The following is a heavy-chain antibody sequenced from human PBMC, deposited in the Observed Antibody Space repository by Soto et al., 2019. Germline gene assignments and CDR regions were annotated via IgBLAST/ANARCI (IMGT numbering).Heavy chain of an antibody. D-gene: IGHD3-3*01. CDR3: ARVHYDFWSGSNQIYPQEGNYYYYGMDV. Sequence: GASVKVSCKASGYTFTSYGISWVRQAPGQGLEWMGWISAYNGNTNYAQKLQGRVTMTTDTSTSTAYMELRSLRSDDTAVYYCARVHYDFWSGSNQIYPQEGNYYYYGMDVWGQGTTVTVSS. CDR1: GYTFTSYG. J-gene: IGHJ6*02. V-gene: IGHV1-18*04. CDR2: ISAYNGNT.